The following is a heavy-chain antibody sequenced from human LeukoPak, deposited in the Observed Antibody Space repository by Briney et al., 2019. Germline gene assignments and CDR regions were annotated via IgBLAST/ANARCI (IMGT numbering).Heavy chain of an antibody. Sequence: PGGSLRLSCAASGFTFSSYGMHWVRQAPGKGLEWVAVIWYDGSNKYYADSVKGRFTISGDNSKNTLYLQMNSLRAEDTAVYYCARVSTTVTPNDYWGQGTLVTVSS. CDR2: IWYDGSNK. D-gene: IGHD4-17*01. J-gene: IGHJ4*02. V-gene: IGHV3-33*01. CDR3: ARVSTTVTPNDY. CDR1: GFTFSSYG.